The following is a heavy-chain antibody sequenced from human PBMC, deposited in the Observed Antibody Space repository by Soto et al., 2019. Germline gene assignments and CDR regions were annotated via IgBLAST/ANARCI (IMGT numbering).Heavy chain of an antibody. CDR1: GGTFSTFG. Sequence: QEQLVQSGAEVKKPGSSXXXXXXVSGGTFSTFGISXVRQAPGQGLEWMGGIIPIFNTAKYAQKFQGRVTITADKSTSTVHMELSSLRSEDTAVYYCARQTVSSGWHYGNWFDPWGQGTLVTVSS. D-gene: IGHD6-19*01. CDR3: ARQTVSSGWHYGNWFDP. J-gene: IGHJ5*02. CDR2: IIPIFNTA. V-gene: IGHV1-69*06.